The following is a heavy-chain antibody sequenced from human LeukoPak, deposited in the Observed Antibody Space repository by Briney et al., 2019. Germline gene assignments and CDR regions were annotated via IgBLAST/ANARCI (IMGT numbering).Heavy chain of an antibody. D-gene: IGHD6-19*01. CDR1: NYSISSGYY. J-gene: IGHJ4*02. Sequence: SETLSLTCTVSNYSISSGYYWAWIRQPPGKGLEWIGYIYYSGSTNYNPSLKSRVTISVDTSKNQFSLKLSSVTAADTAVYYCARDLRYSSGLDYWGQGTLVTVSS. CDR2: IYYSGST. V-gene: IGHV4-38-2*02. CDR3: ARDLRYSSGLDY.